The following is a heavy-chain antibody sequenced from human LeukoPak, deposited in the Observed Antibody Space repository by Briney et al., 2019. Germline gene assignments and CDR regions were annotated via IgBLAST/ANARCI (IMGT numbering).Heavy chain of an antibody. J-gene: IGHJ4*02. D-gene: IGHD3-3*01. CDR3: ARVNYDFWSGFEV. Sequence: ASVKVSCKASGYTFTGYYMHWVRQAPGQGLEWMGWINPNSGGTNYAQKFQGRVTMTRDTSISTAYIELSRLRSDDTAVYYCARVNYDFWSGFEVWGQGTLVTVSS. CDR1: GYTFTGYY. V-gene: IGHV1-2*02. CDR2: INPNSGGT.